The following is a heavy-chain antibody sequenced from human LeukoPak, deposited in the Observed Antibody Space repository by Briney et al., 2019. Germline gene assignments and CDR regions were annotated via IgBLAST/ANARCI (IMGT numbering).Heavy chain of an antibody. J-gene: IGHJ5*02. CDR3: ARLLRYFDWSNNWFDP. V-gene: IGHV1-69*13. CDR1: GGTFSSYA. Sequence: ASVKVSCKASGGTFSSYAISWVRQAPGQGLEWMGGIIPIFGTANYAQKFQGRVTITADESTSTAYMELSSLRSEDTAVYYCARLLRYFDWSNNWFDPWGQGTLVTVSS. D-gene: IGHD3-9*01. CDR2: IIPIFGTA.